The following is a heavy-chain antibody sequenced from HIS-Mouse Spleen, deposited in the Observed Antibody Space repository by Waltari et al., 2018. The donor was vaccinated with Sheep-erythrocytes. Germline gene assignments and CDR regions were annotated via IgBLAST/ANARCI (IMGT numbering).Heavy chain of an antibody. D-gene: IGHD6-6*01. CDR3: ARDSTSDAFDI. J-gene: IGHJ3*02. Sequence: EVQLVESGGGLVKPGGSLILSCAASGFTFSSYSINCVRQAPGKGLEWVSSISSSSSYIYYADSVKGRFTISRDNAKNSLYLQMNSLRAEDTAVYYCARDSTSDAFDIWGQGTMVTVSS. CDR2: ISSSSSYI. CDR1: GFTFSSYS. V-gene: IGHV3-21*01.